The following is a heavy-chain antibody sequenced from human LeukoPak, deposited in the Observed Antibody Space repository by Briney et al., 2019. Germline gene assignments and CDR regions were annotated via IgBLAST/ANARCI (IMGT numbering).Heavy chain of an antibody. J-gene: IGHJ4*02. CDR2: IYYSGST. D-gene: IGHD6-19*01. CDR1: GGSISSSSYY. CDR3: ARHDSSGWNEGATDFDY. V-gene: IGHV4-39*01. Sequence: PSETLSLTCTVSGGSISSSSYYWGWIRQPPGKGLEWIGSIYYSGSTYYNPSLKSRVTISVDTSKNQFSLKLSSVTAADTAVYYCARHDSSGWNEGATDFDYWGRGTLVTVSS.